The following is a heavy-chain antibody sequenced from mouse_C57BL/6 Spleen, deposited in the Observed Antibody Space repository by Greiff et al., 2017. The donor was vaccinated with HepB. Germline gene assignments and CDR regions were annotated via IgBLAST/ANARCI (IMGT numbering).Heavy chain of an antibody. Sequence: QVQLQQPGAELVMPGASVKLSCKASGYTFTSYWMHWVKQRPGQGLEWIGEIDPSDSYTNYNQKFKGKSTLTVDKSSSTAYMQLISLTSEDSAVYYCARNQGDGYYIDYWGQGATLTVSS. J-gene: IGHJ2*01. CDR2: IDPSDSYT. CDR1: GYTFTSYW. D-gene: IGHD2-3*01. CDR3: ARNQGDGYYIDY. V-gene: IGHV1-69*01.